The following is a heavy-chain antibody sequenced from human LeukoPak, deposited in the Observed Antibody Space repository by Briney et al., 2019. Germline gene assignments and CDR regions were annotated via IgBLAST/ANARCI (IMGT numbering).Heavy chain of an antibody. J-gene: IGHJ4*02. Sequence: GGSLRLSCAASGFTFSSYWLHWVRQAPGKGLAWVSRINSDRTTTSYADSVKGRFTISRDNAKNTLCLQMNSLRAEDTAVYYCATGYCSGSSCYRAFEYWGQGTLVTVSS. V-gene: IGHV3-74*01. D-gene: IGHD2-15*01. CDR3: ATGYCSGSSCYRAFEY. CDR2: INSDRTTT. CDR1: GFTFSSYW.